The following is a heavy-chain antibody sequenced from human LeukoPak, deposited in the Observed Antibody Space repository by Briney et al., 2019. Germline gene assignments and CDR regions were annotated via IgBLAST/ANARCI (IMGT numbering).Heavy chain of an antibody. D-gene: IGHD3-22*01. Sequence: GGSLRLSCTVSGFTVSSNSMSWVRQAPGKGLEWVSFIYSGGSTHNSDSVKGRFTISRDNSKNTLYLQMNSLRAEDTAVYYCARDRVRSYYYDSSGSPLHAFDIWGQGTMVTVSS. J-gene: IGHJ3*02. CDR2: IYSGGST. V-gene: IGHV3-53*01. CDR3: ARDRVRSYYYDSSGSPLHAFDI. CDR1: GFTVSSNS.